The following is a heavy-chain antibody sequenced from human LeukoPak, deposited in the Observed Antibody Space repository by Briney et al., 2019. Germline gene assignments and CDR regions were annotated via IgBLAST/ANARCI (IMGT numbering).Heavy chain of an antibody. J-gene: IGHJ6*03. CDR1: GYSISSGYY. CDR3: ARGRSNRYYYYMDV. V-gene: IGHV4-38-2*02. Sequence: SETLSLTCTVSGYSISSGYYWGWIRQPPGKGLEWIGSIYHSGSTYYNPSLKSRVTISVDTSKNQFSLKLSSVTAADTAVYYCARGRSNRYYYYMDVWGKGTTVTVSS. D-gene: IGHD1-14*01. CDR2: IYHSGST.